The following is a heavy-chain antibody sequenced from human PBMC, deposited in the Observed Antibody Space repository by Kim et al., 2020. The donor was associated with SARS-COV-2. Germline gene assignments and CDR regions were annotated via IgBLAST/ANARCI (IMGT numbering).Heavy chain of an antibody. CDR1: GYTFTSYC. V-gene: IGHV1-3*01. Sequence: ASVKVSCKASGYTFTSYCLHWVRQAPGQGLEWMGWIDVANTNTHYSENFQGRVTISRDTSATTVYMELSSLRSEDTAVYYCARDGRGVEYYFDYWGQGTLVTVSS. CDR3: ARDGRGVEYYFDY. J-gene: IGHJ4*02. CDR2: IDVANTNT.